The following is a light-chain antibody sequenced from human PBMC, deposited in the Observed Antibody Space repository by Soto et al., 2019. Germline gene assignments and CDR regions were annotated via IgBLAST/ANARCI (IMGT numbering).Light chain of an antibody. CDR1: QSVTNSY. V-gene: IGKV3-20*01. Sequence: EMVLTQSPGTLSLSPGERATLSCRASQSVTNSYLAWYQQKPGRAPRLLIYGASSRATGIPDRFSGSGSGTDFTLTISRLEPEDFAVYYCQQFGSSPLTFGGGTNVEIK. CDR2: GAS. J-gene: IGKJ4*01. CDR3: QQFGSSPLT.